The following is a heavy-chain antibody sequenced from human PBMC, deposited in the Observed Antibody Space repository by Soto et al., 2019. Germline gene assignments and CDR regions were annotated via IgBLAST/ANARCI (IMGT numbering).Heavy chain of an antibody. J-gene: IGHJ5*02. V-gene: IGHV4-34*01. CDR3: ARARYYGSGSYLAFDP. CDR2: INHSGST. D-gene: IGHD3-10*01. Sequence: PSETLSLTCAVYGGSFSGYYWSWIRQPPGKGLEWIGEINHSGSTNYNPSLKSRVTISVDTSKNQFSLKLSSVTAADTAVYYCARARYYGSGSYLAFDPWGQGTLVTVSS. CDR1: GGSFSGYY.